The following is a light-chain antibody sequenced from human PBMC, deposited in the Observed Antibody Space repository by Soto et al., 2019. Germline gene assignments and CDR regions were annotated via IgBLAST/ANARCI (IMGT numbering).Light chain of an antibody. CDR3: QHSKTNSLPIT. V-gene: IGKV1-12*01. CDR1: QGTSTS. J-gene: IGKJ5*01. Sequence: DIQMTQSPSSVSASVGDRVTITCRASQGTSTSLAWYQQKPGAAPKLLMYTASSLQDGVPSRFSGSGSGTDFTLTISSLQPEDFATYYCQHSKTNSLPITFGQGTRLEIK. CDR2: TAS.